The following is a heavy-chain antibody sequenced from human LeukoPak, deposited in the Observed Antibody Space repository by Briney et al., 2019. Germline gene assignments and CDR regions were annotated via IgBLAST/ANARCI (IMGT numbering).Heavy chain of an antibody. Sequence: SETLSLTCAVYGGSFSGYYWSWIRQPPGKGLEWIGEINHSGSTNYNPSLKSRVTISVDTSKNQFSLKLSSVTAADTAVYYCARGRGFGGNVRFDYWGQGTLVTVSS. D-gene: IGHD4-23*01. V-gene: IGHV4-34*01. J-gene: IGHJ4*02. CDR2: INHSGST. CDR3: ARGRGFGGNVRFDY. CDR1: GGSFSGYY.